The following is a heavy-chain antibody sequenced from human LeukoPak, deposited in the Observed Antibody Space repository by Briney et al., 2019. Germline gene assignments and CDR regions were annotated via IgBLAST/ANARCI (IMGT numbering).Heavy chain of an antibody. CDR1: GGSIISYY. D-gene: IGHD6-13*01. V-gene: IGHV4-59*01. CDR3: AREKPFGIAAAGMHYYYYYGMDV. Sequence: SETLSLTCTVSGGSIISYYWSWIRQPPGKGLEWIGDIYNSGSTNYNPSLKSRVTISVDTSKNQLSLKLSSVTAADTAVYYCAREKPFGIAAAGMHYYYYYGMDVWGQGTTVTVSS. CDR2: IYNSGST. J-gene: IGHJ6*02.